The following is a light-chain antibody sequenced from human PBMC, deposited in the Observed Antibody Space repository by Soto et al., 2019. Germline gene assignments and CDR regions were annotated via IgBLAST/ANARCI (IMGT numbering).Light chain of an antibody. CDR1: SSDVGGYNY. V-gene: IGLV2-14*03. CDR2: DVS. J-gene: IGLJ1*01. Sequence: QSALTQPASVSGSPGQSITISCTGTSSDVGGYNYVSWYQHHPGKAPKLMIFDVSNRPSGVSNRFSGSKSGNTASLTISGLQPSDEAYYYCSSYTTSNTRQIVFGSGTKLTVL. CDR3: SSYTTSNTRQIV.